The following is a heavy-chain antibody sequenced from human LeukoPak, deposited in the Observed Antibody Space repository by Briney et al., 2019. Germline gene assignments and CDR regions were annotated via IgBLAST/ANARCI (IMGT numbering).Heavy chain of an antibody. CDR1: GFTVSSNY. J-gene: IGHJ6*02. D-gene: IGHD3-9*01. CDR2: IYSGGST. Sequence: GGSLRLSCAASGFTVSSNYMSWVRQAPGKGLEWVSVIYSGGSTYYADSVKGRFTISRDNSKNTLYLQMNSLRAEDTAVYYCARDILTEYYYYGMDVWGQGTTVTVSS. V-gene: IGHV3-66*01. CDR3: ARDILTEYYYYGMDV.